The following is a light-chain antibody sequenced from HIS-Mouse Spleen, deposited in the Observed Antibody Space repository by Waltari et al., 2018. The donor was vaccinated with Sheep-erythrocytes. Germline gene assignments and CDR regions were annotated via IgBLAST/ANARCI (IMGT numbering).Light chain of an antibody. CDR3: AAWDDSLSGNWV. J-gene: IGLJ3*02. CDR2: RNN. V-gene: IGLV1-47*01. Sequence: QSVLTQPPSASGTPGQRVTISCSGSSSNIGSNYVYWYQQLPGTAPKLLIDRNNQRPSGVPDRVSGSKAGTSASLAISGLRSEDEADYYCAAWDDSLSGNWVFGGGTKLTVL. CDR1: SSNIGSNY.